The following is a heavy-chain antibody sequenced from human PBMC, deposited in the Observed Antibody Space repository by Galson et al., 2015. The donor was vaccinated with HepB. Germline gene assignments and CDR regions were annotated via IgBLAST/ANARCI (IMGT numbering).Heavy chain of an antibody. CDR1: GFSFTSHS. D-gene: IGHD2/OR15-2a*01. Sequence: SLRLSCAASGFSFTSHSMNWVRQAPGKGLEWVTYISSGGTKYYADSVMGRFTISRDNVKKSMYLHMSSLRVEDTAVYYCARNPASYDYYNMDVWGQGTTVTVSS. J-gene: IGHJ6*02. V-gene: IGHV3-48*01. CDR2: ISSGGTK. CDR3: ARNPASYDYYNMDV.